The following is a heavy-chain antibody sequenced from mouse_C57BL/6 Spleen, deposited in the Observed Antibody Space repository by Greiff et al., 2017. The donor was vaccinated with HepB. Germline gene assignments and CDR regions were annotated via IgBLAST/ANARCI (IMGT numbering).Heavy chain of an antibody. CDR3: ASSYDGYTYYYAMDY. J-gene: IGHJ4*01. D-gene: IGHD2-3*01. V-gene: IGHV1-26*01. CDR2: INPNNGGT. Sequence: VQLQQSGPELVKPGASVKISCKASGYTFTDYYMNWVKQSHGKSLEWIGDINPNNGGTSYNQKFKGKATLTVDKSSSTAYMELRSLTSEDSAVYYCASSYDGYTYYYAMDYWGQGTSVTVSS. CDR1: GYTFTDYY.